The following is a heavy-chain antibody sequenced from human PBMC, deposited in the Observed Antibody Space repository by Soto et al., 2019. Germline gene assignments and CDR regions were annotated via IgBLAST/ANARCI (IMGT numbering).Heavy chain of an antibody. CDR3: ARSPKTLRFLEWSDYYYYMDV. CDR1: GFTFSSYS. V-gene: IGHV3-21*01. CDR2: ISSSSSYI. D-gene: IGHD3-3*01. Sequence: GGSLRLSCAASGFTFSSYSMNWVRQAPGKGLEWVSSISSSSSYIYYADSVKGRFTISRDNAKNSLYLQMNSLRAEDTAVYYSARSPKTLRFLEWSDYYYYMDVWGKGTTVTVSS. J-gene: IGHJ6*03.